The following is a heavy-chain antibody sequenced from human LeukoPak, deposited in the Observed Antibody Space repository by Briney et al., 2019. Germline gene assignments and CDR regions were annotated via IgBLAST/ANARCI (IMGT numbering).Heavy chain of an antibody. J-gene: IGHJ4*02. CDR2: INPHSGGT. CDR3: VREGNELLSKNFDY. V-gene: IGHV1-2*02. CDR1: GYTFTSYY. D-gene: IGHD2-21*02. Sequence: GASVKVSCKASGYTFTSYYIHWVRQAPGQGLEWMGYINPHSGGTSSPQKFQGRVTMTTDTSISAVYMELSSLTSDDTAMYYCVREGNELLSKNFDYWGQGSLVTVSS.